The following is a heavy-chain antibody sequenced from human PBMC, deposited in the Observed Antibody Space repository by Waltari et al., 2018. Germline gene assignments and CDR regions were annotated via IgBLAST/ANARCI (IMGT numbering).Heavy chain of an antibody. CDR3: AKGVVGGPWSGYFDY. Sequence: EVQLLESGGGLVQPGGSLRLSCAASGFTFSSYAMSWVRQAPGKGLEWVSVIYSGGSSTYYADSVKGRFTISRDNSKNTLYLQMNSLRAEDTAVYYCAKGVVGGPWSGYFDYWGQGTLVTVSS. D-gene: IGHD1-26*01. J-gene: IGHJ4*02. CDR2: IYSGGSST. V-gene: IGHV3-23*03. CDR1: GFTFSSYA.